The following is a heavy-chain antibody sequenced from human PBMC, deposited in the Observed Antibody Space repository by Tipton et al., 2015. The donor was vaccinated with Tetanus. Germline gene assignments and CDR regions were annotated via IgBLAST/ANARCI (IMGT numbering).Heavy chain of an antibody. Sequence: AVSGFTFSSYGMHWVRQAPGKGLEWVAAIWYDGSNKYYADSVKGRFTISRDNSKNTLYLQMNSLRAEDTAVYYCARDVYYYYGMDVWGQGTTVTVSS. CDR1: GFTFSSYG. CDR2: IWYDGSNK. V-gene: IGHV3-33*08. CDR3: ARDVYYYYGMDV. J-gene: IGHJ6*02.